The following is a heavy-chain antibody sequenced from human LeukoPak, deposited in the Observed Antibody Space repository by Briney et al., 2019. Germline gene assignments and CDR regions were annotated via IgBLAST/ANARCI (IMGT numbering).Heavy chain of an antibody. Sequence: ASVKVSCKASGYTFTSYDINWVRQATGQGLEWMGWMNPNSRNTGYAQKFQGRVTMTRNTSISTAYMELSSLRSEDTAVYYCASWNYGSGSYSGYMDVWGKGTTVAVSS. CDR3: ASWNYGSGSYSGYMDV. J-gene: IGHJ6*03. CDR1: GYTFTSYD. V-gene: IGHV1-8*01. CDR2: MNPNSRNT. D-gene: IGHD3-10*01.